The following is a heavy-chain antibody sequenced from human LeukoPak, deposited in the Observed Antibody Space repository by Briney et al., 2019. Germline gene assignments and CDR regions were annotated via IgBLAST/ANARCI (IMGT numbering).Heavy chain of an antibody. J-gene: IGHJ3*02. V-gene: IGHV4-61*01. D-gene: IGHD2-21*02. Sequence: PSETLSLTCTVSGGSVSSGSYYWSWIRQPPGKGLEWIGYIYYSGSTNYNPSLKSRVTISVDTSKNQFSLKLSSVTAADTAVYYCARVAYCGGDCYSDAFDIWGQGTMVTVSS. CDR2: IYYSGST. CDR1: GGSVSSGSYY. CDR3: ARVAYCGGDCYSDAFDI.